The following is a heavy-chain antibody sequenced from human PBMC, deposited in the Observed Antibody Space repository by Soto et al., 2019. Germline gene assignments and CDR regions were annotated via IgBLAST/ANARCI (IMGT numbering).Heavy chain of an antibody. Sequence: EVQLVNSGGGVVQPGGSLRLSCVASGFTFSSYGMNWVRQAPGKGLEWVSYISSGPVTTNYADSVKGRFTISRDNAKRSLYLQLNSLRDDDTAVYYCARGGAVRPDYWGQGTLVIVSS. J-gene: IGHJ4*02. CDR1: GFTFSSYG. V-gene: IGHV3-48*02. CDR3: ARGGAVRPDY. CDR2: ISSGPVTT.